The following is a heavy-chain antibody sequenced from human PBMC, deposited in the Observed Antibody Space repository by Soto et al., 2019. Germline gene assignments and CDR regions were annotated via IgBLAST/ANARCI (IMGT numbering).Heavy chain of an antibody. CDR3: ARYYWSLLLVTGPHRPCVSGSILSGLDI. Sequence: QIHLVQSGAEVKKPGASLKVSCKASGYIFTSYGVNWVRQAPGQGLELMGWISPLNGDTNYAQKFQGRITMTTETSTSTVYMELTTLRSDDTAVYFCARYYWSLLLVTGPHRPCVSGSILSGLDIWGQGIMVTGS. CDR2: ISPLNGDT. D-gene: IGHD2-21*02. J-gene: IGHJ3*02. CDR1: GYIFTSYG. V-gene: IGHV1-18*01.